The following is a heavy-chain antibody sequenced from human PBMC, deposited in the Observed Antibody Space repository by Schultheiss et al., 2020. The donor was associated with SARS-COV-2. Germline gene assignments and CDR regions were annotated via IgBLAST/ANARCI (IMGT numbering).Heavy chain of an antibody. J-gene: IGHJ6*02. D-gene: IGHD1-26*01. CDR1: GFTFSSYG. Sequence: GGSLRLSCAASGFTFSSYGMHWVRQAPGKGLEWVAVISYDGSNKYYADSVKGRFTISRDNSKNTLYLQMNSLRAEDTAVYYCAKDLVGAHAPDYYGMDVWGQGTTVTVSS. CDR2: ISYDGSNK. V-gene: IGHV3-30*18. CDR3: AKDLVGAHAPDYYGMDV.